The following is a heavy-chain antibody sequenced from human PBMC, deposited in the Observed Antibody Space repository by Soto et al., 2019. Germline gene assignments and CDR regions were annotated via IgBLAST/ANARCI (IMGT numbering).Heavy chain of an antibody. CDR3: AKDAPYYYDSSGYYGPFDS. D-gene: IGHD3-22*01. V-gene: IGHV3-30*18. CDR2: ISYDGSNK. J-gene: IGHJ4*02. CDR1: GFTFSSYG. Sequence: QVQLVESGGGVVQPGRSLRLSCAASGFTFSSYGIHWVRQAPGKGLEWVALISYDGSNKYYADSVKGRFTISRDNSKNTLYLQMNSLRAEDTAMYYCAKDAPYYYDSSGYYGPFDSWGQGTLVTVSS.